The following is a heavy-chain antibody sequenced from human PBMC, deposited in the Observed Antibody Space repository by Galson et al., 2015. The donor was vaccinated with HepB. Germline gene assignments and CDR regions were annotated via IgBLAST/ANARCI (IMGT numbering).Heavy chain of an antibody. J-gene: IGHJ4*02. V-gene: IGHV3-9*02. CDR3: GRDQRPGGLGF. D-gene: IGHD3-10*01. CDR2: IYWNGARV. Sequence: SLRLSCAASGFTSRDLAMHWVRQPPGKGLEWVGGIYWNGARVDYADSVTGRFTISRDNAKNSLYLQMNSLRPEDTALYYCGRDQRPGGLGFWGQGTLVTVSS. CDR1: GFTSRDLA.